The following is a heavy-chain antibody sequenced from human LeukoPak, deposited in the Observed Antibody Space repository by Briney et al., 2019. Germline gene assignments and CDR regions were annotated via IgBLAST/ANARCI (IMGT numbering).Heavy chain of an antibody. CDR1: GFTFSSYA. D-gene: IGHD2-15*01. CDR2: ISYDGSNK. Sequence: GRSLRLSCAASGFTFSSYAMHWVRQAPGKGLEWVAVISYDGSNKYYADSVKGRFTISRDNSKNTLYLQMNSLRAEDTAVYYCARESSGPYFDYWGQETLVTVSS. V-gene: IGHV3-30*04. J-gene: IGHJ4*02. CDR3: ARESSGPYFDY.